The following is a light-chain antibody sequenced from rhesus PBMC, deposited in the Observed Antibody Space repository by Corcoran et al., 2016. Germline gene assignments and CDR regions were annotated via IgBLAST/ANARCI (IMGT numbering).Light chain of an antibody. CDR1: QGISSY. Sequence: DIQMTQSPPSLSASVGDTVTITCRASQGISSYLAWYQQKPGKAPNLRIYKASTLQSGVPSRFSGSGSGTDFTLTISSLQPEDCATYYCQQHNSYPLTFGGGTKVEIK. J-gene: IGKJ4*01. V-gene: IGKV1-25*01. CDR3: QQHNSYPLT. CDR2: KAS.